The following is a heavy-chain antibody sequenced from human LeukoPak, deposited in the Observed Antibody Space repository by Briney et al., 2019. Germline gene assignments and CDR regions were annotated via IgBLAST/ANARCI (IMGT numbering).Heavy chain of an antibody. Sequence: GRSLRLSCAASGFTFSSYAMHWVRQAPGKGLEWVAVISYDGSNKYYADSVKGRFTISRDNSKNTLYLQMNSLRAEDTAVYYCARDGRDIVVVPAAIGDYYYYMDVWGKGTTVTVSS. CDR2: ISYDGSNK. CDR3: ARDGRDIVVVPAAIGDYYYYMDV. J-gene: IGHJ6*03. D-gene: IGHD2-2*01. CDR1: GFTFSSYA. V-gene: IGHV3-30-3*01.